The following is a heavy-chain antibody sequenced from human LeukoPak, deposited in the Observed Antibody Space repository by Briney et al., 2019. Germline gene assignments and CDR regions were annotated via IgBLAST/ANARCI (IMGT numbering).Heavy chain of an antibody. CDR1: GGSISSYY. CDR3: ARDSTIHYFDSSAYNFDY. J-gene: IGHJ4*01. CDR2: IYTSGST. D-gene: IGHD3-22*01. Sequence: SETLSLTCTVSGGSISSYYWSWIRQPAGKGLEWIGRIYTSGSTNYNPSLKSRVTISVDKSKNQFSLKLRSVTAADTAVYYCARDSTIHYFDSSAYNFDYWGHGTLVTVSS. V-gene: IGHV4-4*07.